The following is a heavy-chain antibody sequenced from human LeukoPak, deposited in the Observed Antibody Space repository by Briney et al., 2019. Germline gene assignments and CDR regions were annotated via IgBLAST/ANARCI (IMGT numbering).Heavy chain of an antibody. CDR2: IKQDGSEK. CDR3: ARSLWPEDY. Sequence: GGSLRLSCAASGFTFSSYWMSWVRQAPGKGLEWVANIKQDGSEKNYVDSVKGRFTISGDNAQNSLYLQMNSLRVDDTAVYYCARSLWPEDYWGQGTLVTVSS. J-gene: IGHJ4*02. V-gene: IGHV3-7*01. CDR1: GFTFSSYW. D-gene: IGHD1-14*01.